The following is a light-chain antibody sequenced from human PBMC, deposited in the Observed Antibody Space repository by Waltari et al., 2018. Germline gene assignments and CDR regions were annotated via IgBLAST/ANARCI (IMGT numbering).Light chain of an antibody. J-gene: IGKJ2*01. CDR1: QDIQTF. Sequence: DTQMTQSPSSLSASVGDRVTITCQASQDIQTFLNWFKQQPGKAPQLLIPDACKLETGVPSRFSGSGSGTSFTFTISSLQPHDSAVYFCLLYDNLPYAFGQGTRLEI. CDR2: DAC. V-gene: IGKV1-33*01. CDR3: LLYDNLPYA.